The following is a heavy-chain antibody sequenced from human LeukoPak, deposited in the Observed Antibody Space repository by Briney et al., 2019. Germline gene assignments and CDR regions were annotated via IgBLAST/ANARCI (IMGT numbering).Heavy chain of an antibody. V-gene: IGHV3-23*01. CDR3: AKEGYGMDV. CDR1: GFTAGFTFSTSY. CDR2: ISGSGGST. J-gene: IGHJ6*02. Sequence: AGGSLRLSCETSGFTAGFTFSTSYMTWVRQAPGKGLEWVSAISGSGGSTYYADSVKGRFTISRDNSKNTLYLQMNSLRAEDTAVYYCAKEGYGMDVWGQGTTVTVSS.